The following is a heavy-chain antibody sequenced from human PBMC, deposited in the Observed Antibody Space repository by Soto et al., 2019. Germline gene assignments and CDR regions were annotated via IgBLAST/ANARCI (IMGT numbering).Heavy chain of an antibody. CDR3: ARGRGYSGYDHTYYFDY. V-gene: IGHV4-59*01. J-gene: IGHJ4*02. CDR1: GGSISSYY. Sequence: QVQLQESGPGLVKPSETLSLTCTVSGGSISSYYWSWIRQPPGKGLEWIGYIYYSGSTNYNPSLKSRVPISVDTSKNQFSLKLSSVTAADTAVYYCARGRGYSGYDHTYYFDYWGQGTLVTVSS. CDR2: IYYSGST. D-gene: IGHD5-12*01.